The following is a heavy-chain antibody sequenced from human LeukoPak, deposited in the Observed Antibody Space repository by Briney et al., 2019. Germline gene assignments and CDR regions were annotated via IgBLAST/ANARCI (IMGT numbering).Heavy chain of an antibody. V-gene: IGHV1-2*02. CDR2: INPNSGGT. CDR1: GYTFTGYY. D-gene: IGHD1-26*01. Sequence: ASVKVSCKASGYTFTGYYMHWVRQAPGQGLEWMGWINPNSGGTNYAQKFQGRVTLTRDTSISTVYMELSRVGSDDTAVYYCARGPSSGSYDYWGQGTLVTVSS. CDR3: ARGPSSGSYDY. J-gene: IGHJ4*02.